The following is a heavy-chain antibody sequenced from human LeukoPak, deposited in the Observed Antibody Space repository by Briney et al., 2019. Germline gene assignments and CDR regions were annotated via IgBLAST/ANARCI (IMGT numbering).Heavy chain of an antibody. CDR2: ITGSGAST. CDR1: GFTFNNYA. D-gene: IGHD3-22*01. V-gene: IGHV3-23*01. Sequence: GGSLRLSCTASGFTFNNYAMTWVRQAPGKGLEWVSAITGSGASTNYADSVKGRFTIARDNSKNTIYLQMSSLRVEDTAIYYCVKRSSTSSGYFDFWGRGTLVTVSS. J-gene: IGHJ4*02. CDR3: VKRSSTSSGYFDF.